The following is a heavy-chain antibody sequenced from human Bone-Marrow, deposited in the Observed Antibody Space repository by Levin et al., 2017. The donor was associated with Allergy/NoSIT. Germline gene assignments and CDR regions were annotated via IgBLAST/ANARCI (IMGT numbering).Heavy chain of an antibody. D-gene: IGHD5-18*01. Sequence: GGSLRLSCAASGFTFDDYAMHWVRQGPGKGLEWVSGISWRSDTIGYADSVRGRFAISRDNAKNSLYLEMNSLRPEDTALYYCTKDKGTRGYSYVPDYWGQGTLVTVSS. CDR1: GFTFDDYA. J-gene: IGHJ4*02. CDR2: ISWRSDTI. V-gene: IGHV3-9*01. CDR3: TKDKGTRGYSYVPDY.